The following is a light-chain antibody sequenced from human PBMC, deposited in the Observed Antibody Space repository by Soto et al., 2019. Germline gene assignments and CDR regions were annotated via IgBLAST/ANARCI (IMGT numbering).Light chain of an antibody. CDR1: QSVSSIY. V-gene: IGKV3-20*01. CDR3: QQYGSSPRT. J-gene: IGKJ1*01. Sequence: EIVLTQSPGALSLSPGERATLSCGASQSVSSIYLAWYQQKPGQAPRLLIYGASTRATGIPDRFSGSGSGTDFTLTISRLEPEDFALYYCQQYGSSPRTFGQGTKVEIK. CDR2: GAS.